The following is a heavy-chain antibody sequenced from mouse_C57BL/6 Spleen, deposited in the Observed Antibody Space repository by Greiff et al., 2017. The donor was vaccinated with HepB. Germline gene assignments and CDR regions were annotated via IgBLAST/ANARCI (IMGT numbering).Heavy chain of an antibody. Sequence: EVKLQESGAELVRPGASVKLSCTASGFNIKDYYMHWVKQRPEQGLEWIGRIDPEDGDTEYAPKFQGKATMTADTSSNTAYLQLSSLTSEDTAVYDCTVPYYGSSLSWCFDVWGTGTTVTVSS. CDR3: TVPYYGSSLSWCFDV. CDR2: IDPEDGDT. D-gene: IGHD1-1*01. V-gene: IGHV14-1*01. J-gene: IGHJ1*03. CDR1: GFNIKDYY.